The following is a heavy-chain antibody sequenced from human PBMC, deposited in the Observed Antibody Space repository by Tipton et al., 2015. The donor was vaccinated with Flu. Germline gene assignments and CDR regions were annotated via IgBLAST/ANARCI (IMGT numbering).Heavy chain of an antibody. CDR1: GYTFTSYN. J-gene: IGHJ3*01. V-gene: IGHV1-46*01. D-gene: IGHD1-1*01. Sequence: QLVQSGAEVKKPGAPVKVSCKASGYTFTSYNMHWVRQAPGQGLEWMGIIYPAGGGISYAQKFQGRVIMTRDRSTGTVHMELSSLRSDDTAMYYCARDKGGGTYTFDVWGQGTMVTVSS. CDR2: IYPAGGGI. CDR3: ARDKGGGTYTFDV.